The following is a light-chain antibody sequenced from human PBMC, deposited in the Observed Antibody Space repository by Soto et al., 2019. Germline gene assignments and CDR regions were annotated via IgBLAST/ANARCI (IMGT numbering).Light chain of an antibody. CDR3: QQSYGTPLT. CDR2: AAS. J-gene: IGKJ4*01. CDR1: QSITSH. V-gene: IGKV1-39*01. Sequence: DIQMTQSPSSLSASVGDRVTITCRASQSITSHLNWYQQKPGKAPKLLIYAASTLQSGVPSRFTGSGSGTQFTLTISSLQPEDFATYYCQQSYGTPLTFGGGTKVEIK.